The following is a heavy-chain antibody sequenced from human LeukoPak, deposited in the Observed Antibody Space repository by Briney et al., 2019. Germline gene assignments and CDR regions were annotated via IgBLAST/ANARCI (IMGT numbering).Heavy chain of an antibody. CDR3: ARALYYGSGSYRCAFDI. J-gene: IGHJ3*02. Sequence: PSETLSLTCTVSGGSISSHYWSWIRQPPGKGLEWIGYIYYSGSTNYNPSLKSRVTISVDTSKNQFTLKLSSVTAADTAVYYCARALYYGSGSYRCAFDIWGQGTMVTVSS. CDR1: GGSISSHY. V-gene: IGHV4-59*11. CDR2: IYYSGST. D-gene: IGHD3-10*01.